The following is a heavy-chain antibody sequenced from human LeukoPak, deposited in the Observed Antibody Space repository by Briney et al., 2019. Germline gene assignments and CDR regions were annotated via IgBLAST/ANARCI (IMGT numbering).Heavy chain of an antibody. J-gene: IGHJ4*02. CDR2: IIDVGGT. Sequence: GGSLRLSCAVSGSTLTVHAWSWVRQAPGEGLEWVSGIIDVGGTYYADSVKGRFTISRDSSKNTLYLQMNSLRAEDTATYYCAKDYCRGGNCPLPFFDSWGQGTLVTVSS. V-gene: IGHV3-23*01. CDR3: AKDYCRGGNCPLPFFDS. CDR1: GSTLTVHA. D-gene: IGHD2-15*01.